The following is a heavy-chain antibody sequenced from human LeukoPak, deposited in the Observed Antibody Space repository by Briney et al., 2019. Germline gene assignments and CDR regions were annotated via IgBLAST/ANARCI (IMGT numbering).Heavy chain of an antibody. Sequence: GGSLRLSCAASGFTFSSCWMSWVRQAPGKGLEWVANIKQDGSEKYYVDSVKGRFTISRDNAKNSLYLQMNSLRAEDTAVYYCARDQSGFFDYWGQGTLVTVSS. CDR2: IKQDGSEK. J-gene: IGHJ4*02. D-gene: IGHD5-12*01. CDR1: GFTFSSCW. V-gene: IGHV3-7*01. CDR3: ARDQSGFFDY.